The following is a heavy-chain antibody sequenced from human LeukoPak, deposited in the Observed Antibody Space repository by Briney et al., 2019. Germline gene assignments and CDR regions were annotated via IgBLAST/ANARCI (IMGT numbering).Heavy chain of an antibody. D-gene: IGHD2-8*01. V-gene: IGHV3-23*01. CDR2: IPASGVGA. CDR3: AKGLTVLNGNWFDP. J-gene: IGHJ5*02. CDR1: GFTLSSYA. Sequence: GGSLRLSCAAAGFTLSSYAMSWVRQAPGKGLEWVSAIPASGVGANYADSVKGRFTISRDNSKNTLYLQMNSLRAEDTAVYYCAKGLTVLNGNWFDPWGQGTLVTVSS.